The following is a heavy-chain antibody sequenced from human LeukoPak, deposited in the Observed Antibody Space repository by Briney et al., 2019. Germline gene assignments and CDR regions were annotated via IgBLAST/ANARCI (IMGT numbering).Heavy chain of an antibody. CDR1: GFTFSSYA. J-gene: IGHJ4*02. V-gene: IGHV3-23*01. CDR2: ISGSGGST. CDR3: AKGGSSWYAFDY. D-gene: IGHD6-13*01. Sequence: TGGPLRLSCAVSGFTFSSYAMSWVRQAPGKGLEWVSAISGSGGSTYYADSVKGRFTISRDNSKNTLYLQMNSLRAEDTAVYYCAKGGSSWYAFDYWGQGTLVTVSS.